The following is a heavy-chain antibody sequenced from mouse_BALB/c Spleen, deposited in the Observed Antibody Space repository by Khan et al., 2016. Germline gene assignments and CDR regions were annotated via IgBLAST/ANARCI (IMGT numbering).Heavy chain of an antibody. CDR3: ASYYGSGYDYFDY. Sequence: QMQLKQSGAELARPGASVKLSCKASGYTFTSYWMQWVKQRPGQGLEWIGAIYPGDGDTRYTQKFKGKATLTADKSSSTAYMQLSSLASEDSAVYYCASYYGSGYDYFDYWGQGTTLTVSS. CDR1: GYTFTSYW. J-gene: IGHJ2*01. V-gene: IGHV1-87*01. D-gene: IGHD1-1*01. CDR2: IYPGDGDT.